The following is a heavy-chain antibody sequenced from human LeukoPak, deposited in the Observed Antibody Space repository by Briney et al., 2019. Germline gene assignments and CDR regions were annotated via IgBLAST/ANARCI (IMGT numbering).Heavy chain of an antibody. D-gene: IGHD6-19*01. CDR1: GFTFSSYG. V-gene: IGHV3-33*08. CDR2: IWYDGSNK. J-gene: IGHJ4*02. Sequence: PGGSLRLSCAASGFTFSSYGMHWVRQAPGKGLEWVAVIWYDGSNKYYADSVKGRFTISRDNSKNTLYLQMNSLRAEDTAVYYCARDSLLTYSSGWYGYCFDYWGQGTLVTVSS. CDR3: ARDSLLTYSSGWYGYCFDY.